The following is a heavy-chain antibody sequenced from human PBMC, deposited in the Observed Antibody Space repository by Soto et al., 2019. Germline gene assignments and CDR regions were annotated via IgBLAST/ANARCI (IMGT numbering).Heavy chain of an antibody. V-gene: IGHV1-18*01. CDR1: GYMFVTYG. CDR3: ARDLDGSGSYYTDY. CDR2: ISAYNGNT. Sequence: ASVKVSCKASGYMFVTYGINWVRQAPGQGLEWMGWISAYNGNTKYAQNLQGRVTMTTDASTSTAYMEMRSLRSDDTAVYYCARDLDGSGSYYTDYWGPGTLVTV. J-gene: IGHJ4*02. D-gene: IGHD3-10*01.